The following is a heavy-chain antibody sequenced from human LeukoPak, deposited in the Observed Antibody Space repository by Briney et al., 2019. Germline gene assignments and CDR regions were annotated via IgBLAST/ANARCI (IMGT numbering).Heavy chain of an antibody. D-gene: IGHD3-10*01. CDR1: GFTFSSYA. V-gene: IGHV3-23*01. J-gene: IGHJ5*02. Sequence: RPGGSLRLSCAASGFTFSSYAMSWVRQAPGKGLEWVSAISGSGGSTYYADSVKGRFTISRDNSKNTLYLQMNSLRAEDTAVYYCAKDLRGYYGSGSYYFNWFDPWGQGTLVTVSS. CDR2: ISGSGGST. CDR3: AKDLRGYYGSGSYYFNWFDP.